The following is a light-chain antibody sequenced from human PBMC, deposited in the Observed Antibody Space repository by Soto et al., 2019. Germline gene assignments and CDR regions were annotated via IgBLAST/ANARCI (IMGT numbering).Light chain of an antibody. V-gene: IGKV1-33*01. CDR3: QQYDNPPLT. J-gene: IGKJ4*01. CDR1: QDISNY. Sequence: DIQMPPSPSSLSASVGDRVTITCQASQDISNYLNWYQQKPGKAPKLLIYDASNLETGVPSRFSGSGSGTDFTSTISSLQPEDIATYYCQQYDNPPLTFGGGTKVDIK. CDR2: DAS.